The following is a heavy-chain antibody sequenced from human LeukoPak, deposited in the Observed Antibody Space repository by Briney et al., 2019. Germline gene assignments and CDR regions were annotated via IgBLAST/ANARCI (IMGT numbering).Heavy chain of an antibody. V-gene: IGHV4-59*11. CDR2: ISHTAST. D-gene: IGHD5-24*01. CDR1: GGSMSHH. J-gene: IGHJ3*01. Sequence: SETLSLTCTVSGGSMSHHWSWIRQSPGKGLEGIGNISHTASTNYNPSLRRRVTLSIDTPKRQQCVQLTSVTAAGTAVYLCAREKSPERNTWLQLGAFDVWGRGTVVTVSS. CDR3: AREKSPERNTWLQLGAFDV.